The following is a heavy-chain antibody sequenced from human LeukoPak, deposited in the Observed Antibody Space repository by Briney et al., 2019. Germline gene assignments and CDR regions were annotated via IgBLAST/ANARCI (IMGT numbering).Heavy chain of an antibody. CDR1: GSTFTSHW. J-gene: IGHJ4*02. CDR3: ATPTTGCSSTSCYLLF. Sequence: GESLKISCKDSGSTFTSHWIGWVRQMPGKCLEWMGVIYPADSETTYSPSFQGQVTISADKSISTAYLQWSSLKASDTAMYYCATPTTGCSSTSCYLLFWGQGTLVTVSS. V-gene: IGHV5-51*01. D-gene: IGHD2-2*01. CDR2: IYPADSET.